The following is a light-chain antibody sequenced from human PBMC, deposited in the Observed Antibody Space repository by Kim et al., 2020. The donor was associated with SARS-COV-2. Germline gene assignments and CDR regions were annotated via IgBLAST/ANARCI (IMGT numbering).Light chain of an antibody. CDR3: NSRDSSGNHQGYV. Sequence: SSELTQDPAVSVALGQTVRITCQGDSLRSYYASWYQQKPGQAPVLVIYGKNNRPSGIPDRFSGSSSGNTASLTITGAQAEDEADYYCNSRDSSGNHQGYV. CDR1: SLRSYY. J-gene: IGLJ1*01. V-gene: IGLV3-19*01. CDR2: GKN.